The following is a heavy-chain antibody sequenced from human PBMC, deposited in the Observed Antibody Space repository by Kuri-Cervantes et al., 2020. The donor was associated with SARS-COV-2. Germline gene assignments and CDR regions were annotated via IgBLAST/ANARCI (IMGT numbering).Heavy chain of an antibody. CDR3: ARDYYDSSGYQYYFDY. J-gene: IGHJ4*02. V-gene: IGHV4-59*01. CDR2: IYYSGST. D-gene: IGHD3-22*01. CDR1: GGSISSNY. Sequence: SETLSLTCTVSGGSISSNYWSWIRQPPGKGLEWIDYIYYSGSTNYSPSLKSRVTISVDTSKNQLSLKLSSVTAADTAVYYCARDYYDSSGYQYYFDYWGQGTLVTVSS.